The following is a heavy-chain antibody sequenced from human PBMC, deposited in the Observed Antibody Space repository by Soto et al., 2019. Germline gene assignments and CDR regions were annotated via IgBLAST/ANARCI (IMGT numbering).Heavy chain of an antibody. J-gene: IGHJ4*02. CDR3: AKGINITIFGVDTLFDY. CDR1: GFTFSSYA. CDR2: VSGTGGTTYSA. D-gene: IGHD3-3*01. Sequence: EVQLLESGGGLAQPGGSLRLSCAASGFTFSSYAISWVRQAPGKGLEWVSTVSGTGGTTYSAYYADSVKGRFTISRDSSKNTLYLQMSSLRAEDTAVYYCAKGINITIFGVDTLFDYWGQGTLVTVSS. V-gene: IGHV3-23*01.